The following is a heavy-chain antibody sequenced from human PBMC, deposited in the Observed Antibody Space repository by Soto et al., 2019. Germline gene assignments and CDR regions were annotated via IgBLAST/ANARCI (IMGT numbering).Heavy chain of an antibody. Sequence: GGSLRLSCAASGFTFSSYAMSWVRQAPGKGLEWVSAISGSGGSTYYADSVKGRFTISRDNSKNTLYLQMNSLRAEDTAVYYCAKHDYGDSDDYYYYMDVWGKGTTVTVSS. J-gene: IGHJ6*03. CDR2: ISGSGGST. D-gene: IGHD4-17*01. V-gene: IGHV3-23*01. CDR3: AKHDYGDSDDYYYYMDV. CDR1: GFTFSSYA.